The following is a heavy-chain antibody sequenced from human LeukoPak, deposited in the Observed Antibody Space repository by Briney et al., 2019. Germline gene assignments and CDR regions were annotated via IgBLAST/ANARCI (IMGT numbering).Heavy chain of an antibody. CDR3: VRDLYYYGSGSFGKYYYYGMDV. V-gene: IGHV3-30-3*01. D-gene: IGHD3-10*01. CDR1: GFTFSSYA. J-gene: IGHJ6*02. Sequence: GGSLRLSCAASGFTFSSYAMHWVRQAPGKGLEWVAVISYDGSNKYYADSVKGRFTISRDNSKNTLYLQMNSLRAEDTAVYYCVRDLYYYGSGSFGKYYYYGMDVWGQGTTVTVSS. CDR2: ISYDGSNK.